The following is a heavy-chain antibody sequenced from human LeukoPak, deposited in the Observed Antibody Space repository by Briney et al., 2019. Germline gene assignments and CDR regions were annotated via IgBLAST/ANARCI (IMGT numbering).Heavy chain of an antibody. CDR1: GFTFSSYG. V-gene: IGHV3-33*06. D-gene: IGHD6-19*01. CDR3: AKFSGPYSSGWYFDY. CDR2: IWYDGSSK. J-gene: IGHJ4*02. Sequence: GSLRLSCAASGFTFSSYGMHWVRQAPGKGLEWVAVIWYDGSSKYYADSVKGRFTISRDNSKNTLYLQMNSLRAEDTAVYYCAKFSGPYSSGWYFDYWGQGTLVTVSS.